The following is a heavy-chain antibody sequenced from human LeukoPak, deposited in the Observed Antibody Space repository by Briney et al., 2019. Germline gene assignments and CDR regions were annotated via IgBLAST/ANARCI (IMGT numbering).Heavy chain of an antibody. CDR3: ARVSKCSSSSCYASGAFDI. V-gene: IGHV4-4*07. CDR1: SGSISTYY. Sequence: SETLSLTCTVSSGSISTYYWSWIRQPAGKGLEWIGRVYTGGNTNYNPSLKSRVTISLDTSKNQFSLKLSSVTAADSALYYCARVSKCSSSSCYASGAFDIWGQGTMVTVSS. D-gene: IGHD2-2*01. J-gene: IGHJ3*02. CDR2: VYTGGNT.